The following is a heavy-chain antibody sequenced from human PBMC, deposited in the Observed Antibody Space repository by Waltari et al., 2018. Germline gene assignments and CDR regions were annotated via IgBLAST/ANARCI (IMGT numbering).Heavy chain of an antibody. V-gene: IGHV4-39*01. Sequence: QLQLQESGPGLVKASETLSLTCTVSGDSISSSSYYWGWVRQPPGKGLEWIGNMYYSGSTYHNPSLKCRVTISGDTSKSQFSLKLSSVTAADTSMYYCVRHARTTSGGKHFDHWGQGMLVTVSP. D-gene: IGHD2-15*01. J-gene: IGHJ4*02. CDR3: VRHARTTSGGKHFDH. CDR1: GDSISSSSYY. CDR2: MYYSGST.